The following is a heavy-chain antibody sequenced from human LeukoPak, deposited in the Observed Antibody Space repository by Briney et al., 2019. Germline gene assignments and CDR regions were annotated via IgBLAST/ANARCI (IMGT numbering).Heavy chain of an antibody. V-gene: IGHV3-30*02. D-gene: IGHD3-16*01. CDR2: IPRDGSYE. J-gene: IGHJ4*02. CDR1: GFTFSSYW. CDR3: ANIPNSFGPDY. Sequence: GSLRLSCAASGFTFSSYWMSWVRLAPGRGLEWVAFIPRDGSYEKYADSVKGRFAISRDNSKSTLYLHMNSLRAEDTAVYYCANIPNSFGPDYWGQGSLVTVSS.